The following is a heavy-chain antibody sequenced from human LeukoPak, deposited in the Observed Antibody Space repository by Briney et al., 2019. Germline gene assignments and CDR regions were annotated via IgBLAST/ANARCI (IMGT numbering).Heavy chain of an antibody. CDR3: SRVASGPPYYYMDV. CDR1: GFTFTNAW. D-gene: IGHD3-10*01. J-gene: IGHJ6*03. CDR2: IRSKAYGGTT. Sequence: PGGSLRLSCAASGFTFTNAWMTWVRQAPGQGLEWVGFIRSKAYGGTTEFAASVKGRFTISRDDSKSIAYLQISSLKTEDTGVYFCSRVASGPPYYYMDVWGKGTTVTISS. V-gene: IGHV3-49*04.